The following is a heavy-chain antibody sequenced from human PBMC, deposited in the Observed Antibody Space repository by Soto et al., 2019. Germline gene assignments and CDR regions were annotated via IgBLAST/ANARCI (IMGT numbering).Heavy chain of an antibody. CDR3: ARVVGYCSGGSCFRPLYYYGMDV. J-gene: IGHJ6*02. V-gene: IGHV1-3*01. CDR1: GYTFTSYA. D-gene: IGHD2-15*01. CDR2: INAGNGNT. Sequence: ASVKVSCKASGYTFTSYAMHWVRQAPGQRLGWMGWINAGNGNTKYSQKFQGRVTITRDTSASTAYMELSSLRSEDTAVYYCARVVGYCSGGSCFRPLYYYGMDVWGQGTTVTVSS.